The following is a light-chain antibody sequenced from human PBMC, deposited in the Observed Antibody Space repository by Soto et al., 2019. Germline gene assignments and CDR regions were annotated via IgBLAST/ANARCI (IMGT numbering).Light chain of an antibody. CDR3: TSYTNSNTYVV. V-gene: IGLV2-14*03. CDR2: AVT. Sequence: QSALTQPASVSGSPGQSITISCTGTSNDVGGYEYVSWYQYHPGKGPRLMVYAVTNRPSGVSNRFSGSRSGNTASLTISGLRAEDEADYYCTSYTNSNTYVVFGGGTKLTV. J-gene: IGLJ2*01. CDR1: SNDVGGYEY.